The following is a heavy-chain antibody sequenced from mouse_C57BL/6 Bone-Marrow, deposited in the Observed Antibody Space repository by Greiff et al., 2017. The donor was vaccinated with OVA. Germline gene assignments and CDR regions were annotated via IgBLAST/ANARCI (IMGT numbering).Heavy chain of an antibody. J-gene: IGHJ2*01. CDR3: TTYRY. CDR2: IDPENGDT. CDR1: GFNFKDYY. Sequence: VQLQHSGAELVRPGASVKLSCTASGFNFKDYYMHWVKERPEQGLEWIGWIDPENGDTAYASKFQGKATITADTSSKTVYLHLSSLTSEDTAVYYCTTYRYWGQGTTLTVSS. V-gene: IGHV14-4*01.